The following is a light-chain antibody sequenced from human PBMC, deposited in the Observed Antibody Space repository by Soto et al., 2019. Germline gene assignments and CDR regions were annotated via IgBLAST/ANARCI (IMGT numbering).Light chain of an antibody. CDR3: QQRSNWPIT. Sequence: EIVLTQSPATLSLSPGERATLSCRTSQSVSNYFAWYQQKPGRAPRLLIYDASNRATGIPARFIGSGSGTDFTLTISRLVPEDFAVYYCQQRSNWPITFGQGTRLEIK. CDR1: QSVSNY. CDR2: DAS. J-gene: IGKJ5*01. V-gene: IGKV3-11*01.